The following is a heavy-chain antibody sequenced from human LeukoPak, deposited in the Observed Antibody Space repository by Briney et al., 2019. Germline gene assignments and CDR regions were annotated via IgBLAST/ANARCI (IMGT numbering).Heavy chain of an antibody. V-gene: IGHV4-34*01. D-gene: IGHD3-10*01. Sequence: SSETLSRTGAGYGGSFSGYYWSWIRQPPGKGLEWSGEINHSGSTNYNPSLKSRVTISVDTSKNQFFLKLSSVTAADTAVYYCARGGYYGSGSYPLDYWGQGTLVTVSS. CDR1: GGSFSGYY. J-gene: IGHJ4*01. CDR3: ARGGYYGSGSYPLDY. CDR2: INHSGST.